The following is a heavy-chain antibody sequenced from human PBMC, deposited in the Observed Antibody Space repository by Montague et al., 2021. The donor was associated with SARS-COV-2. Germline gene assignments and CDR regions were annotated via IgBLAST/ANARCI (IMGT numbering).Heavy chain of an antibody. J-gene: IGHJ4*02. CDR2: IYYSTST. CDR3: ARGHYSSSWYGIRYYFDY. V-gene: IGHV4-39*07. D-gene: IGHD6-13*01. CDR1: GGSISSSSYY. Sequence: SETLSLTCTVSGGSISSSSYYWGWNRQPPGTGLEWNVSIYYSTSTNYNPSLKSIVTISVDTSKNQFSLKLSSVTAADTAVYYCARGHYSSSWYGIRYYFDYWGQGTLVTVSS.